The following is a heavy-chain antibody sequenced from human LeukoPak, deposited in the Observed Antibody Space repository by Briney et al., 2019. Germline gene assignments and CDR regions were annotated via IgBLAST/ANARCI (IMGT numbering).Heavy chain of an antibody. D-gene: IGHD3-16*01. CDR2: IYYSGST. CDR3: ARGLRGYNWFDP. V-gene: IGHV4-59*01. Sequence: SETLSLTCTVSGASISSYYWSWIRQPPGKGLEWIGYIYYSGSTNYNPSLKSRVTISVDTSKNQFSLKLSSMTAADTAVYYCARGLRGYNWFDPWGQGTLVTVSS. CDR1: GASISSYY. J-gene: IGHJ5*02.